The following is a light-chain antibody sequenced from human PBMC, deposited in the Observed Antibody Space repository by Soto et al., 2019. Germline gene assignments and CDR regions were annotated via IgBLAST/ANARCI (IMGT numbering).Light chain of an antibody. J-gene: IGKJ2*01. Sequence: EIVLTQSPGTLSLSPGERATLSCRASQSVSSGYLAWYQQKPGQAPRLLIYGASSRATGIPDRFSGGGSGTDFTLTISRLEPEDFAVYYCQQYGSSPQYTFGQGTNLEIK. CDR1: QSVSSGY. V-gene: IGKV3-20*01. CDR2: GAS. CDR3: QQYGSSPQYT.